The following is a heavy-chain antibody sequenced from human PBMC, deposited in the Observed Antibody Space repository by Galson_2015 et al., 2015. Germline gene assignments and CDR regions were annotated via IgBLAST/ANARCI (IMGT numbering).Heavy chain of an antibody. CDR3: ARHGVVVAGSPHIFNP. CDR2: VYYSRST. Sequence: SETLSLTCTVSGDSISSRSYYWGWIRQPPGKGPEWIGSVYYSRSTYYNPSLKSRVTISVDTSKNQFSLRLSSVTAADTAVYYCARHGVVVAGSPHIFNPWGQGTLVTVSS. V-gene: IGHV4-39*01. CDR1: GDSISSRSYY. D-gene: IGHD2-15*01. J-gene: IGHJ5*02.